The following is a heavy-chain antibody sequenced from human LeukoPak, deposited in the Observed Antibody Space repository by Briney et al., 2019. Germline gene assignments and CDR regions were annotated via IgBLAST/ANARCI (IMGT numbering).Heavy chain of an antibody. D-gene: IGHD6-19*01. CDR3: ARDTGIAVAGLAY. CDR2: ISSSSSTI. J-gene: IGHJ4*02. Sequence: GGSLRLSCAASGFTFSSYSMNWVRQAPGRGREGVSYISSSSSTIYYADSVKGRFTISRDNSKNTLYPQMNSLRAEDTAVYYCARDTGIAVAGLAYWGQGTLVTVSS. V-gene: IGHV3-48*01. CDR1: GFTFSSYS.